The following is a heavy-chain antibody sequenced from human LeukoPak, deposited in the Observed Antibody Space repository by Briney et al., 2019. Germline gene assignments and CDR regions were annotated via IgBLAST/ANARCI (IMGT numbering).Heavy chain of an antibody. CDR2: IYYSGST. V-gene: IGHV4-61*01. CDR3: ARGDGYNYRVFDH. CDR1: GGSVSSGSYY. J-gene: IGHJ4*02. D-gene: IGHD5-24*01. Sequence: SETLSLTCTVSGGSVSSGSYYWSWIRQPPGKGLEWIGYIYYSGSTNYNPSLKSRVTISVDTSKNQFSLKLSSVTAADTAVYYCARGDGYNYRVFDHWGQGTLVTVSS.